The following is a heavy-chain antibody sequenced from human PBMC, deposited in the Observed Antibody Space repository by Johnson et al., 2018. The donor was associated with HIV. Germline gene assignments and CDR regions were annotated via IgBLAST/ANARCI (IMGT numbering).Heavy chain of an antibody. J-gene: IGHJ3*02. Sequence: QVQLVESGGGVVQPGRSLRLSCAASGFTFSSYAMHWVRQAPGKGLEWVAVISYDAKHKYYADSVKGRVTISRDNAKDTLYLQLNSLTAEDTAVYYCARAGIVFDIWGQGTMVTVSS. D-gene: IGHD2-15*01. CDR2: ISYDAKHK. CDR3: ARAGIVFDI. CDR1: GFTFSSYA. V-gene: IGHV3-30*04.